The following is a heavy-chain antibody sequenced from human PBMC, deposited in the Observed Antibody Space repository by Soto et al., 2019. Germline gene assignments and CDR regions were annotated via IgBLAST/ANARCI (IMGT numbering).Heavy chain of an antibody. CDR3: ARTPRYCSSTSCYVENWFDP. CDR2: IYYSGST. Sequence: ASETLSLTCTVSGGSISSYYWSWIRQPPGKGLEWIGYIYYSGSTNYNPSLKSRVTISVDTSKNQFSLKLSSVTAADTAVYYCARTPRYCSSTSCYVENWFDPWGQGTLVTVSS. D-gene: IGHD2-2*01. CDR1: GGSISSYY. V-gene: IGHV4-59*01. J-gene: IGHJ5*02.